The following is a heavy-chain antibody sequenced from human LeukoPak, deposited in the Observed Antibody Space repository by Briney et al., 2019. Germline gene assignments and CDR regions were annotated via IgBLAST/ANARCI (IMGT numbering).Heavy chain of an antibody. V-gene: IGHV4-59*05. D-gene: IGHD2-2*02. Sequence: PSETLSLTCTVSGGSISSYYWSWIRQPAGKGLEWIGRIYYSGSTYYNPSLKSRVTISVDTSKNQFSLKLSSVTAADTAVYYCARRNVLGYCSSTSCYTGYNWFDPWGQGTLVTVSS. J-gene: IGHJ5*02. CDR1: GGSISSYY. CDR2: IYYSGST. CDR3: ARRNVLGYCSSTSCYTGYNWFDP.